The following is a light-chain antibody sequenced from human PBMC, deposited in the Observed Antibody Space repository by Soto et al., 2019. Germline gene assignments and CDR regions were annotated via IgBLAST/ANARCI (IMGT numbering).Light chain of an antibody. V-gene: IGKV3-20*01. J-gene: IGKJ4*01. CDR3: QQYNDWPPLT. Sequence: IVLTQSPGTLSLSPGERATLSCRASQSVSSSFLAWYQQKPGQAPRLLIYGASSRATGIPDRFSGSASGTDFTLTISRLEPEDFAMYYCQQYNDWPPLTFGGGTKVAIK. CDR2: GAS. CDR1: QSVSSSF.